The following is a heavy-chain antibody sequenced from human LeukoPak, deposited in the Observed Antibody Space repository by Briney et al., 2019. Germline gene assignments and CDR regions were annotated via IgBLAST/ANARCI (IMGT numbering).Heavy chain of an antibody. J-gene: IGHJ5*02. CDR2: INYSGRT. Sequence: PSETLSLTCTISDDSINRYFWAWIRQPPGKGLEWIGSINYSGRTYYNPSLKSRLTMSVDTAKRQFSLKLISVTAADTALYYCARDNSVRDEAWWFNPWGQGTLVTVSS. D-gene: IGHD5-24*01. CDR3: ARDNSVRDEAWWFNP. V-gene: IGHV4-39*07. CDR1: DDSINRYF.